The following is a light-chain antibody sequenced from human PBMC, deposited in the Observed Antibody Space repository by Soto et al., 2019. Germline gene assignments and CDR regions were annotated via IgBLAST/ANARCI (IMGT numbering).Light chain of an antibody. J-gene: IGLJ1*01. CDR2: KGT. CDR1: SSDVGAYNS. Sequence: GLAQPSSVSGSPGQSVTISCTGTSSDVGAYNSVSWYQQHPDKAPQLMIYKGTQRPSGVSNRFSGSTSGNAASLTISGLQAGDEADYFCCSSAPESTYVFGTGTKVTVL. V-gene: IGLV2-23*01. CDR3: CSSAPESTYV.